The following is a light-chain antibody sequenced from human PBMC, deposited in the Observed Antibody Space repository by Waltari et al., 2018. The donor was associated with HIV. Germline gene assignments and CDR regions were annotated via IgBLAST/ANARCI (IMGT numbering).Light chain of an antibody. V-gene: IGKV1-5*03. CDR3: QQYNSPGYT. Sequence: DIQMTQSPSSLSASVGDRVTITGRASQSISSYLNWYQQKPGKAPKLLIYKASSLESGVPSRFSGSGSGTEFTLTISSLQPDDSATYYCQQYNSPGYTFGQGTKLEIK. CDR2: KAS. CDR1: QSISSY. J-gene: IGKJ2*01.